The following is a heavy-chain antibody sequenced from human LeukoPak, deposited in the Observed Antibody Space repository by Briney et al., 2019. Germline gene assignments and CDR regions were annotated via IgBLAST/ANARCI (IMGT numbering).Heavy chain of an antibody. CDR2: INPNSGGT. Sequence: ASVKVSCKASGYTFTVYYMHWVRLAPGQGLEWMGWINPNSGGTNYAQKFQGRVTMTRDTSISTAYMELSRLRSDDTAVYYCACNDILTLGEYYYYYMDVWGKGTTVTVSS. CDR3: ACNDILTLGEYYYYYMDV. CDR1: GYTFTVYY. J-gene: IGHJ6*03. V-gene: IGHV1-2*02. D-gene: IGHD3-9*01.